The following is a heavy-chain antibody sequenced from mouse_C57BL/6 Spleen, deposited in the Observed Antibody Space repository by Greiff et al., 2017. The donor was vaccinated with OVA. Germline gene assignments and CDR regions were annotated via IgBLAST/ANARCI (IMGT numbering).Heavy chain of an antibody. CDR2: INPNNGGT. CDR3: AITTVYYAMDY. J-gene: IGHJ4*01. D-gene: IGHD1-1*01. V-gene: IGHV1-26*01. Sequence: EVQLQQSGPELVKPGASVKISCKASGYTFTDYYMNWVKQSHGKSLEWIGDINPNNGGTSYNQKFKGKATLTVDKSSSTAYMELRSLTSEDSAVYYCAITTVYYAMDYWGQGTSVTVSS. CDR1: GYTFTDYY.